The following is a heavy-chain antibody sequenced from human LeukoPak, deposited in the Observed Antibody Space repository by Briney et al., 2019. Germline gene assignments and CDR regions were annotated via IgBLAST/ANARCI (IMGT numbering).Heavy chain of an antibody. D-gene: IGHD3-3*01. CDR1: GFTFSSYG. J-gene: IGHJ6*02. CDR3: ARAGFWSGYPNYYYYGMDV. Sequence: GRSLRLSCAASGFTFSSYGMHWVRQAPGKGLEWVAVIWYDGSNKYYADSVKGRFTISRVNSKNTLYLQMNSLRAEDTAVYYCARAGFWSGYPNYYYYGMDVWGQGTTVTVSS. CDR2: IWYDGSNK. V-gene: IGHV3-33*01.